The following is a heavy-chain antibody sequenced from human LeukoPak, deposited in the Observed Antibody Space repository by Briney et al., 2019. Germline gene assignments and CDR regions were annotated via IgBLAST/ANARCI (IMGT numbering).Heavy chain of an antibody. Sequence: ASVKVSCKASGYTFTGYYMHWVRQAPGQGLEWMGRINPNSGGTNYAQKFQGRVTMTRDTSISTAYMELSRLRSDDTAVYYCAREWGSSGRSPFDYWGQGTLVTVSS. CDR3: AREWGSSGRSPFDY. J-gene: IGHJ4*02. D-gene: IGHD6-19*01. CDR2: INPNSGGT. V-gene: IGHV1-2*06. CDR1: GYTFTGYY.